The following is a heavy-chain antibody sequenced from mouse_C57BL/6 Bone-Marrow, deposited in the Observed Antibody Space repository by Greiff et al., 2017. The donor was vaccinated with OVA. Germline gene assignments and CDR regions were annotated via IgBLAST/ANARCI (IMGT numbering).Heavy chain of an antibody. J-gene: IGHJ2*01. CDR2: IDPSDSYT. Sequence: QVQLQQPGAELVKPGASVKLSCKASGYTFTSYWMQWVKQRPGQGLEWIGEIDPSDSYTNYNQKFKGKATLTVDTSSSTAYMQLSSLTSEDSAVYYCARRYYYSNPFDYWGQGTTLTVSS. CDR1: GYTFTSYW. V-gene: IGHV1-50*01. D-gene: IGHD2-5*01. CDR3: ARRYYYSNPFDY.